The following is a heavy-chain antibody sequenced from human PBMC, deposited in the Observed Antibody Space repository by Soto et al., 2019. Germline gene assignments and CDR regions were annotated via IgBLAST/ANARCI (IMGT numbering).Heavy chain of an antibody. J-gene: IGHJ4*02. CDR3: ARQPESDVVVVAAYGEFDY. Sequence: SETLSLTCTVSGGSISSSSYYWGWIRQPPGKGLEWIGSIYYSGSTYYNPSLKSRVTISVDTSKNQFSLKLSSVTAADTAVYYCARQPESDVVVVAAYGEFDYWGQGTLVTVSS. CDR1: GGSISSSSYY. CDR2: IYYSGST. D-gene: IGHD2-15*01. V-gene: IGHV4-39*01.